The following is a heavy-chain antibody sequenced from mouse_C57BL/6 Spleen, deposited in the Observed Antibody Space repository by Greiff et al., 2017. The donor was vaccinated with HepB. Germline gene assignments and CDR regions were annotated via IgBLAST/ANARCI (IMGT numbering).Heavy chain of an antibody. D-gene: IGHD2-3*01. CDR2: IRSKSNNYAT. J-gene: IGHJ4*01. CDR1: GFSFNTYA. CDR3: VRHEDDGYYEGAMDY. V-gene: IGHV10-1*01. Sequence: EVQLVESGGGLVQPKGSLKLSCAASGFSFNTYAMNWVRQAPGKGLEWVARIRSKSNNYATYYADSVKDRFTISRDDSESMLYLQMNNLKTEDTAMYYCVRHEDDGYYEGAMDYWGQGTSVTVSS.